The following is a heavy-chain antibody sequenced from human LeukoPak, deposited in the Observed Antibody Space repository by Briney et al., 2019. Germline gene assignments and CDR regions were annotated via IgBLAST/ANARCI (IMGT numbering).Heavy chain of an antibody. CDR2: IYYSGST. CDR1: GGSISSYY. J-gene: IGHJ4*02. Sequence: SETLSLTCTVSGGSISSYYWSWIRQPPGKGLEWVGYIYYSGSTNYNPSLKSRVTISVDTSKNQFSLKLTSVTAADTAVYYCANTPGIAAAGPFDYWGQGTLVTVSS. D-gene: IGHD6-13*01. V-gene: IGHV4-59*08. CDR3: ANTPGIAAAGPFDY.